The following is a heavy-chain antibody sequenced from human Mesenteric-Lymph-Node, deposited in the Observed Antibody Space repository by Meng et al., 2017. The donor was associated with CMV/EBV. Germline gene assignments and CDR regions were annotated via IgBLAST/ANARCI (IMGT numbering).Heavy chain of an antibody. J-gene: IGHJ5*02. V-gene: IGHV1-2*02. D-gene: IGHD3-10*01. CDR3: ARDSAGVYYYDP. CDR2: INPNSGGT. Sequence: SVPVSCKASGYTFTGYYMHWVRQAPGQGLEWMGWINPNSGGTNYAQSFQGRVSMTRDTSINTAYMELSSLRSDDTAVYYCARDSAGVYYYDPWGQGTLVTVSS. CDR1: GYTFTGYY.